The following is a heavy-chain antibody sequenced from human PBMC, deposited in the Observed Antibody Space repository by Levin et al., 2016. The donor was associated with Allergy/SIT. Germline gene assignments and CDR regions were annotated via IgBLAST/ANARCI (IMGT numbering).Heavy chain of an antibody. Sequence: GGSLRLSCAASGFTFSNYGMSWVRQAPGKGLEWVSGISGSSDGTYYADSVKGRFTISRDNSKSTFHLQMNSLRADDSATYYCARRFTKTWPVYHYYGIDVWGQGTTVTVSS. D-gene: IGHD5/OR15-5a*01. CDR3: ARRFTKTWPVYHYYGIDV. CDR2: ISGSSDGT. V-gene: IGHV3-23*01. CDR1: GFTFSNYG. J-gene: IGHJ6*02.